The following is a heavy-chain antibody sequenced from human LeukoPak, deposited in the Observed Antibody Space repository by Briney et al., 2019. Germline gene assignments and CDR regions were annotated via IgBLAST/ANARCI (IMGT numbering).Heavy chain of an antibody. CDR1: GYTFTGYY. CDR3: AKDEAGGSGSYYSTDDAFDI. V-gene: IGHV1-2*02. Sequence: ASVKVSCKASGYTFTGYYMHWVRQAPGQGLEWMGWINPNSGGTNYAQKFQGRVTMTRDTSISTAYMELSRLRSDDTAVYYCAKDEAGGSGSYYSTDDAFDIWGQGTMVTVSS. J-gene: IGHJ3*02. CDR2: INPNSGGT. D-gene: IGHD3-10*01.